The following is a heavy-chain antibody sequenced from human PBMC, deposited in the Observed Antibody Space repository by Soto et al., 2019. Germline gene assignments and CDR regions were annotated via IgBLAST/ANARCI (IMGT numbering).Heavy chain of an antibody. D-gene: IGHD3-10*01. Sequence: GGSLSLSCAASGFTFSSYSMSWVRQSPGKGLEWVSGMSGGGGGTYYADSVKGRFTISRDNSKNTLYLQLNSLRAEDTAVYYCAKDNAGSGNYYNAFDYWGQGTLVTVSS. V-gene: IGHV3-23*01. CDR1: GFTFSSYS. CDR3: AKDNAGSGNYYNAFDY. J-gene: IGHJ4*02. CDR2: MSGGGGGT.